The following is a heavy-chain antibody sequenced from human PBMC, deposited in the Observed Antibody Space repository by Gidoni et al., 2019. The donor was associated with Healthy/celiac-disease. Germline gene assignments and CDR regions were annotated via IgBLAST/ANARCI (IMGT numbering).Heavy chain of an antibody. D-gene: IGHD5-18*01. V-gene: IGHV3-66*04. CDR2: IYSGGST. CDR3: ARLERGYSYGYPTVIV. CDR1: GFTVSSNY. Sequence: EVQLVESGGGLVQPGGSLRLSCAASGFTVSSNYMSWVRQAPGKGLEWVSVIYSGGSTYYADSVKGRFTISRDNSKNTLYLQMNSLRAEDTAVYYCARLERGYSYGYPTVIVWGQGTTVTVSS. J-gene: IGHJ6*02.